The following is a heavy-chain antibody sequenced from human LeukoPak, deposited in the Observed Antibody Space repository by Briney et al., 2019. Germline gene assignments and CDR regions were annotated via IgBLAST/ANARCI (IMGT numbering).Heavy chain of an antibody. Sequence: PRGSLRLSCAASGFTFSSYAMHWVRRAPGKGLEWVAVISYDGSNKYYADSVKGRFTISRDNSKNTLYLQMNSLRAEDTAVYYCARDYRSGWYDAFDIWGQGTMVTVSS. J-gene: IGHJ3*02. CDR2: ISYDGSNK. CDR3: ARDYRSGWYDAFDI. V-gene: IGHV3-30-3*01. D-gene: IGHD6-19*01. CDR1: GFTFSSYA.